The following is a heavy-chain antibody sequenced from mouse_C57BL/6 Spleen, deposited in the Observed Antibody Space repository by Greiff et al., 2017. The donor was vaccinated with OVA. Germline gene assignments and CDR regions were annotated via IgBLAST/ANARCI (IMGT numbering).Heavy chain of an antibody. CDR1: GYAFSSSW. V-gene: IGHV1-82*01. CDR2: IYPGDGDT. Sequence: QVQLQQSGPELVKPGASVKISCKASGYAFSSSWMNWVKQRPGKGLEWIGRIYPGDGDTNYNGKFKGKATLTADKSSSTASMQLSSLTSEDSAVVFCHYCGSSYRYFDVWGTGTTVTVSS. CDR3: HYCGSSYRYFDV. D-gene: IGHD1-1*01. J-gene: IGHJ1*03.